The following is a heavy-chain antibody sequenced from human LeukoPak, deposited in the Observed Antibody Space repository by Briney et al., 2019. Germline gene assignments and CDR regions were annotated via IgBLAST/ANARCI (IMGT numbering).Heavy chain of an antibody. CDR3: ARLRTGNYYFDY. D-gene: IGHD3/OR15-3a*01. CDR1: GYTFTSYA. J-gene: IGHJ4*02. CDR2: ISAYNGNT. V-gene: IGHV1-18*01. Sequence: GASVKVSCKASGYTFTSYAMNWVRQAPGQGLEWMGWISAYNGNTNYAQKLQGRVTMTTDTSTSTAYMELRSLRSDDTAVYYCARLRTGNYYFDYWGQGTLVTVSS.